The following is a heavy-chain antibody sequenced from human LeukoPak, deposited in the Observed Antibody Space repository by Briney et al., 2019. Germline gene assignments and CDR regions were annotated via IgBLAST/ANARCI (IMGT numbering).Heavy chain of an antibody. CDR1: GGSISSYY. V-gene: IGHV4-59*08. D-gene: IGHD6-13*01. J-gene: IGHJ4*02. Sequence: SETLSLTCTVSGGSISSYYWSWIRQPPGKGLEWIGYIHYSGSTNYNPSLKSRVTISVDTSKNHFSLKLSSVTAADTAVYYCASSYSSSWYYFDYWGQGTLVTVSS. CDR3: ASSYSSSWYYFDY. CDR2: IHYSGST.